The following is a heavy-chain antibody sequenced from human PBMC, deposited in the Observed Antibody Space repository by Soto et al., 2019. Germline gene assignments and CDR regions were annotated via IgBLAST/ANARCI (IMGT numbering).Heavy chain of an antibody. V-gene: IGHV4-39*01. CDR1: GASISGSYYY. CDR2: VFYTGFT. D-gene: IGHD3-22*01. CDR3: ARNYYDSSGYYPYYYYGMDV. J-gene: IGHJ6*02. Sequence: SETLSLTCAVSGASISGSYYYWAWLRQSPGKGPEWIGSVFYTGFTSYNPSLESRVSVSVDTSKSQFSLKLSAVTAADTAVYYCARNYYDSSGYYPYYYYGMDVWGQGTTVTVSS.